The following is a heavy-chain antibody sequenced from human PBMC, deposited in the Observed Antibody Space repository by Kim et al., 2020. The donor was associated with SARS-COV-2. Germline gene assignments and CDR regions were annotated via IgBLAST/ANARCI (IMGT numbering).Heavy chain of an antibody. D-gene: IGHD3-10*01. CDR1: GYIFANYD. J-gene: IGHJ4*02. CDR3: ARGRSAFARVFDY. Sequence: ASVKVSCWASGYIFANYDINWVRQAPGQGLEWVGWVNPKSGNTHYAEKFQGRVTMTRSSSVSTAYMELRGLRSDDTAVYYCARGRSAFARVFDYWGQGTL. CDR2: VNPKSGNT. V-gene: IGHV1-8*01.